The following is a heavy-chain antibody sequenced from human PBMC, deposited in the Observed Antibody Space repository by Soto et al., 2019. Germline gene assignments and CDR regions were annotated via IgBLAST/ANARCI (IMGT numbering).Heavy chain of an antibody. Sequence: PSDTLSLICTVSGGSISSGDYYWSWIRQPPGKGLEWIGYIYYSGSTYYNPSLKSRVTISVDRSKNQFSLKLSSVAAADTAVYYCARDRGAYYDFWSGYPDNWFDPWGQGTLVTVSS. J-gene: IGHJ5*02. CDR2: IYYSGST. CDR3: ARDRGAYYDFWSGYPDNWFDP. V-gene: IGHV4-30-4*02. D-gene: IGHD3-3*01. CDR1: GGSISSGDYY.